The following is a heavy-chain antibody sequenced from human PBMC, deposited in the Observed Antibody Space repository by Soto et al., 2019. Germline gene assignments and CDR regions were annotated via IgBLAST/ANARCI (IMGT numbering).Heavy chain of an antibody. CDR2: IYYSGST. Sequence: PSETLSLTCTVSGGSISSGGYYWSWIRQHPGEDLEWIGYIYYSGSTYYNPSLKSRVTISVDTSKNQFSLKLSSVTAADTAVYYCARDHRIGSGSYYRSYYYGMDVWGQGTTVTVSS. V-gene: IGHV4-31*03. CDR3: ARDHRIGSGSYYRSYYYGMDV. D-gene: IGHD1-26*01. CDR1: GGSISSGGYY. J-gene: IGHJ6*02.